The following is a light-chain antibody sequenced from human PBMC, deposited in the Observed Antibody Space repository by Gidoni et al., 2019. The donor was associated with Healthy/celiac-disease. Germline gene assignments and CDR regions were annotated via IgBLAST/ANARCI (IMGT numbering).Light chain of an antibody. V-gene: IGKV3-20*01. Sequence: EIVLTQSPGTLSLSPGERATLSCRASQSVSSSYLAWYQQKPGQAPRLLIYGASSRATGIPDRFSGSGSGTDFTLTISRLEPEDFAVYYCQQYGSSPRMSTFXPXTKVEI. CDR1: QSVSSSY. J-gene: IGKJ1*01. CDR3: QQYGSSPRMST. CDR2: GAS.